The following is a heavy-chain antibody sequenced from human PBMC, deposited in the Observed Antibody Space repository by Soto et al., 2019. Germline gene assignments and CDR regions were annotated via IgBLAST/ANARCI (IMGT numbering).Heavy chain of an antibody. CDR2: IYYSGST. D-gene: IGHD6-13*01. CDR3: ASMKIAAAGTVFDY. J-gene: IGHJ4*02. Sequence: QVQLQESGPGLVKPSETLSLTCTVSGGSISSYYWSWIRQPPGKGLEWIGYIYYSGSTNYNPSLKSRVTISVDTSKNPFSLKLSSVTAADTAVYYCASMKIAAAGTVFDYWGQGTLVTVSS. CDR1: GGSISSYY. V-gene: IGHV4-59*08.